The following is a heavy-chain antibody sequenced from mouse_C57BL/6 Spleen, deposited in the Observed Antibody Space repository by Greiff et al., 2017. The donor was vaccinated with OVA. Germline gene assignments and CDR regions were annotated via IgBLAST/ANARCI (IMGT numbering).Heavy chain of an antibody. CDR3: ARGGNYDYDGYAMDY. CDR2: IYPRSGNT. CDR1: GYTFTSYG. J-gene: IGHJ4*01. V-gene: IGHV1-81*01. D-gene: IGHD2-4*01. Sequence: VKLMESGAELARPGASVKLSCKASGYTFTSYGISWVKQRTGQGLEWIGEIYPRSGNTYYNEKFKGKATLTADKSSSTAYMELRSLTSEDSAVYFCARGGNYDYDGYAMDYWGQGTSVTVSS.